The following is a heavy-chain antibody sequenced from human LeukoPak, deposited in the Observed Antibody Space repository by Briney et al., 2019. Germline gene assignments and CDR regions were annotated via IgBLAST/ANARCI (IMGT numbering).Heavy chain of an antibody. V-gene: IGHV4-34*01. CDR1: GGSFSGYY. CDR3: ARDRTVRGEGLDY. D-gene: IGHD3-10*01. Sequence: SETLSLTCAVYGGSFSGYYWSWIRQPPGKGLEWIGEINHSGSTNYNPSLKSRVTISVDTSKNQFSLKLSSVTAADTAVYYCARDRTVRGEGLDYWGQGTLVTVSS. CDR2: INHSGST. J-gene: IGHJ4*02.